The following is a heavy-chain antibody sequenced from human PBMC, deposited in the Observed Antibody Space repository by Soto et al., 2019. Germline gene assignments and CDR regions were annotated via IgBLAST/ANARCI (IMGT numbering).Heavy chain of an antibody. CDR1: GGSFSGYY. V-gene: IGHV4-34*01. CDR2: INHSGST. Sequence: SETLSLTCAGYGGSFSGYYWSWIRQPPGKGLEWIGEINHSGSTNYNPSLKSRVTISVDTSKNQFSLKLSSVTAADTAVYYCARVRGMNCSGGSCSRYYYYGMDVWGQGTTVTVSS. CDR3: ARVRGMNCSGGSCSRYYYYGMDV. D-gene: IGHD2-15*01. J-gene: IGHJ6*02.